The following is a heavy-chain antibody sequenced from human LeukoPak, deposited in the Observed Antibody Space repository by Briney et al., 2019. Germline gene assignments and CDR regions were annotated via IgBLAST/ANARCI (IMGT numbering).Heavy chain of an antibody. J-gene: IGHJ4*02. D-gene: IGHD2/OR15-2a*01. CDR3: AGHHPRNTVDF. V-gene: IGHV4-59*08. CDR1: GGSISSYY. Sequence: PSETLSLTCTVSGGSISSYYWSWIRQPPRKGLEWIAYISDIGSINYNPSLKSRVTISLETSKNQFSLKLSSVTAADTAVYYCAGHHPRNTVDFWGQGTLVTVSS. CDR2: ISDIGSI.